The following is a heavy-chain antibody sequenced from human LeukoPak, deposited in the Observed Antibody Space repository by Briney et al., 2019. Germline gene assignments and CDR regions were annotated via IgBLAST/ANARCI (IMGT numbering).Heavy chain of an antibody. CDR3: ARGILGGMDV. Sequence: ASVKVSCKASGYTFTSYYMHWVRQAPGQGLEWMGIINPSGGSTSYAQKFQGRVTITADKSTSTAYMELSSLRSEDTAVYYCARGILGGMDVWGQGTTVTVSS. CDR1: GYTFTSYY. CDR2: INPSGGST. D-gene: IGHD3-16*01. V-gene: IGHV1-46*01. J-gene: IGHJ6*02.